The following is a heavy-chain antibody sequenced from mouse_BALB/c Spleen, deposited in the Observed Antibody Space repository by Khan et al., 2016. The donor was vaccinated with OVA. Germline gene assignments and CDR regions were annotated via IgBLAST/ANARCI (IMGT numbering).Heavy chain of an antibody. CDR3: ARSTYKYDFAY. V-gene: IGHV3-8*02. CDR2: MIYSGYT. CDR1: GDSITSGF. J-gene: IGHJ3*01. D-gene: IGHD2-12*01. Sequence: EVQLQESGPSLVQSSQTLSLTCSVSGDSITSGFWSWVRKFPGNKLEYMGYMIYSGYTYYNPSLKGRFSITRHTSKNQYYLQLNSVTTEDTATSYCARSTYKYDFAYWGQGALVTVSA.